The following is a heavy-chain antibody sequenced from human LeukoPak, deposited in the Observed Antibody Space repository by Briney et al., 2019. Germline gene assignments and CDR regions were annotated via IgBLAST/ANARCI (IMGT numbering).Heavy chain of an antibody. CDR2: IKSKTDGWTT. Sequence: AGGSLRLSCAASGFTFSNAWMSWVRQAPGKGLEWVGRIKSKTDGWTTDYAAPVKGRFTISRDNSKNTMYLQMDSLRAEDTAVYYCAAGYSSGWRNLIDYWGQGTLVTVSS. CDR1: GFTFSNAW. CDR3: AAGYSSGWRNLIDY. J-gene: IGHJ4*02. D-gene: IGHD6-19*01. V-gene: IGHV3-15*01.